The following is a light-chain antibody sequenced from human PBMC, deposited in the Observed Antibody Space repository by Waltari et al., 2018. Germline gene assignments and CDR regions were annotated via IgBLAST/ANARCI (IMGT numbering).Light chain of an antibody. CDR3: QQFNSYPLT. Sequence: IQLTQSPSSLSASAGDRVAITCRASQGIRSFLAWYQQKPGKAPKLLLYAASTLQSGVPSRFSGSGSGTDFSLTISSLQPEDFATYYCQQFNSYPLTFGGGTKVEIK. CDR2: AAS. J-gene: IGKJ4*01. V-gene: IGKV1-9*01. CDR1: QGIRSF.